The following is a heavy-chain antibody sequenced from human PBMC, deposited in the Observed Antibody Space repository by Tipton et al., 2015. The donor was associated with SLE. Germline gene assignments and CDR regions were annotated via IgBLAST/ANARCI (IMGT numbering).Heavy chain of an antibody. D-gene: IGHD6-6*01. Sequence: TLSLTCAVSGYSISSGYYWGWLRQPPGKGLERIGSIYHSGSTYYNPSLKRRVTISVDTSKNQFSMKLSSVTAADTAVYSCAKGALEYSSPPGWFGPWGQGTLVTVSS. CDR1: GYSISSGYY. J-gene: IGHJ5*02. CDR3: AKGALEYSSPPGWFGP. V-gene: IGHV4-38-2*01. CDR2: IYHSGST.